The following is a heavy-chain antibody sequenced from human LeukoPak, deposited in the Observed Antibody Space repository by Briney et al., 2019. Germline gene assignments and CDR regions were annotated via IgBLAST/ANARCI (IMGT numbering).Heavy chain of an antibody. Sequence: GGSLRLSCAASGFTFSDNWMTWVRQAPGKGLEWVANINQDGGGRYYVDSVQGRFIISRDNAQNSVHLQMNSLRAEDTAVYYCATRYCSIAACQASSYKCMDDWGKGTTVIVSS. V-gene: IGHV3-7*01. CDR1: GFTFSDNW. J-gene: IGHJ6*04. D-gene: IGHD2-2*01. CDR2: INQDGGGR. CDR3: ATRYCSIAACQASSYKCMDD.